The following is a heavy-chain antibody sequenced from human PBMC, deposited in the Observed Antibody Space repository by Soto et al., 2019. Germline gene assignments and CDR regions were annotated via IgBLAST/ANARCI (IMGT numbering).Heavy chain of an antibody. J-gene: IGHJ2*01. CDR2: IGTAGDT. Sequence: EVPLVESGGGLVQPGGSLRLSCAASGFTFSSYDMHWVRQATGKGLEWVSAIGTAGDTYYPGSVKGRFTISRENAKNSLYLQMNSLRAGDTAVYYCARGRGSSSWPYWYFDLWGRGTLVTVSS. D-gene: IGHD6-13*01. CDR3: ARGRGSSSWPYWYFDL. V-gene: IGHV3-13*04. CDR1: GFTFSSYD.